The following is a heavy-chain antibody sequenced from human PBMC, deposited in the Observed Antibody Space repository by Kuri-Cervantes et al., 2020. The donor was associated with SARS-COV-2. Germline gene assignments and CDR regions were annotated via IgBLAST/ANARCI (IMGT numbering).Heavy chain of an antibody. J-gene: IGHJ6*02. Sequence: GESLKISCAASGFTFSSYSMNWVRQAPGKGLEWVSSISSSSSYIYYADSVKGRFTISRDNAKNSLYLQMNSLKVEDTAVYYCAKDLWEWERFYFYGMDVWGQGTTVTVSS. CDR3: AKDLWEWERFYFYGMDV. CDR2: ISSSSSYI. CDR1: GFTFSSYS. V-gene: IGHV3-21*01. D-gene: IGHD1-26*01.